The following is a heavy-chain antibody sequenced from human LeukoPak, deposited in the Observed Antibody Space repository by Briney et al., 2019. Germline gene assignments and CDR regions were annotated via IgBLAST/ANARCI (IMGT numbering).Heavy chain of an antibody. V-gene: IGHV3-21*01. CDR1: GFTFSSYS. CDR2: ISSSSSYI. CDR3: ARDYGDYGGYFDY. Sequence: GGSLRLSCAASGFTFSSYSMNWVRQAPGKGLEWVSSISSSSSYIYCADSVKGRFTISRDNAKNSLYLQMNSLRAEDTAVYCCARDYGDYGGYFDYWGQGTLVTVSS. J-gene: IGHJ4*02. D-gene: IGHD4-17*01.